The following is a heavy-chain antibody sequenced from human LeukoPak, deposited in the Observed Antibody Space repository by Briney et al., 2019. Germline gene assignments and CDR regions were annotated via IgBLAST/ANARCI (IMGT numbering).Heavy chain of an antibody. CDR3: ARRRELLHFDF. CDR1: GGSISSGGYY. CDR2: IYYSGST. J-gene: IGHJ4*02. V-gene: IGHV4-31*03. D-gene: IGHD1-26*01. Sequence: SETLSLTCTVSGGSISSGGYYWSWIRQHPGKGLEWIGYIYYSGSTYYDPSLKSRVTISVDTSKNQFSLKLSSVTAADTAVYYCARRRELLHFDFWGQGTLVTVSS.